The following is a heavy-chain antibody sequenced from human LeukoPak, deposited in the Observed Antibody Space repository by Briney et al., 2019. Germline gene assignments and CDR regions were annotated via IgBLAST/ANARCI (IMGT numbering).Heavy chain of an antibody. J-gene: IGHJ5*02. CDR3: TRDVTGDYWFDP. V-gene: IGHV1-2*02. CDR2: INPRSGGR. CDR1: EYTFTAYD. D-gene: IGHD3-16*01. Sequence: GASVKVSWKASEYTFTAYDMHWVRQAPGQGLEWMGWINPRSGGRDYAQKFQGRVTMTRDTSISTAYMELSRLTSDDTAVYYCTRDVTGDYWFDPWGQGTLVTVSS.